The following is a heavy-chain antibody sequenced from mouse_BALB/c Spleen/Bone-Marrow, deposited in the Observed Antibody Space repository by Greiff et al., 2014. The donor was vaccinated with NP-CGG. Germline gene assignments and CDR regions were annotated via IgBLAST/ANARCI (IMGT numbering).Heavy chain of an antibody. CDR3: ARSSSPYYYAMDY. CDR1: GFSFINYC. V-gene: IGHV2-9*02. J-gene: IGHJ4*01. Sequence: QVQLQQSGAGLVAPSPCLSISCTASGFSFINYCVHWVRQTPGKGLGWLGVIWAGGSTNYNSALMSRLSISKDNAKSQVFLKMNSLQTDDTAMYYCARSSSPYYYAMDYWGQGTSVTVSS. CDR2: IWAGGST. D-gene: IGHD1-1*01.